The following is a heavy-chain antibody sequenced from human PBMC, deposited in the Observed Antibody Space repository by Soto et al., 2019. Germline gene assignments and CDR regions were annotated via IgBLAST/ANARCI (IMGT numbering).Heavy chain of an antibody. V-gene: IGHV4-61*01. Sequence: SETLSLTCTVSGGSVISGSYYWSWIRQPPGKGLEWIGYTHNSGSTNYNPSLKSRVTISVDTSKNQFSLKLSSVTAADTAVYYWARGPFYYSGSSDHWGQGTLATVSS. CDR1: GGSVISGSYY. J-gene: IGHJ4*02. CDR3: ARGPFYYSGSSDH. CDR2: THNSGST. D-gene: IGHD6-6*01.